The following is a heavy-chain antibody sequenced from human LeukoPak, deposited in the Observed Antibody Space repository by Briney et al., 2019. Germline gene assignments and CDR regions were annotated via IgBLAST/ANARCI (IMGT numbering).Heavy chain of an antibody. CDR1: GGSINSYC. Sequence: KPSETLSLTCTVSGGSINSYCWSWIRQPPGRGLEWIGYIYYSGSTNYNPSLKSRVTISVDTSKNQFSLKLSSVTAVDTAVYYCARMVEVRDFGVVYFDYWGQGTLVTVSS. CDR3: ARMVEVRDFGVVYFDY. V-gene: IGHV4-59*01. D-gene: IGHD3-3*01. CDR2: IYYSGST. J-gene: IGHJ4*02.